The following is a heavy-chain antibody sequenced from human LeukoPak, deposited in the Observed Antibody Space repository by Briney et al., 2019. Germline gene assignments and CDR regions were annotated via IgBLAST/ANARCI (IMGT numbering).Heavy chain of an antibody. CDR1: GFTFSTYW. V-gene: IGHV3-74*01. D-gene: IGHD4-17*01. CDR2: INSDGSST. Sequence: PGGSLRLSCAASGFTFSTYWMHWVRQAPGKGLVWVSHINSDGSSTYYADSVKGRFTISRDNSKNTLYLQMNSLRAEDTAVYYCARHLSGDDIWGQGTMVTVSS. J-gene: IGHJ3*02. CDR3: ARHLSGDDI.